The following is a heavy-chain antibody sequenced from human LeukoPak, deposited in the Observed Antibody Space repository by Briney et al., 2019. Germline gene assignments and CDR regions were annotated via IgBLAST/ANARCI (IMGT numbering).Heavy chain of an antibody. CDR2: FHDSGSA. D-gene: IGHD2-15*01. Sequence: SETLSLTCTVSGDSISSYFWSWIRQPPGKGLQWIGYFHDSGSANYNPSLKSRITMSVDTSKNQFSLKLRSVTAADTAVYYCARDSHSVDTATPRGFDPWGQGTLVTVSS. CDR3: ARDSHSVDTATPRGFDP. J-gene: IGHJ5*02. CDR1: GDSISSYF. V-gene: IGHV4-59*01.